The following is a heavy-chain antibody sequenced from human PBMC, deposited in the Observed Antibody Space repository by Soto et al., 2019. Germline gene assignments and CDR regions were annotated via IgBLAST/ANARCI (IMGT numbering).Heavy chain of an antibody. CDR1: GGSISSYY. Sequence: SETLSLTCTVSGGSISSYYWSWIRQPPGKGLEWIGYIYYSGSTNYNPSLKSRVTISVDTSKNQFSLKLSSVTAADTAVYYCARDVAGRYWGQGTLVTVS. J-gene: IGHJ4*02. CDR3: ARDVAGRY. D-gene: IGHD2-15*01. CDR2: IYYSGST. V-gene: IGHV4-59*01.